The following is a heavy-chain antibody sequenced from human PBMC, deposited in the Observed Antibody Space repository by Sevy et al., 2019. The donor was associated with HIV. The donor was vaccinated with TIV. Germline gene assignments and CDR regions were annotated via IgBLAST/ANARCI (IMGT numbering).Heavy chain of an antibody. CDR3: TRWKAAQSIFDY. CDR2: LKSDVYGGTV. D-gene: IGHD6-13*01. CDR1: GFTFGDYC. Sequence: GESLKISCTASGFTFGDYCMSWVRQSPGKGLEWVAFLKSDVYGGTVVHAETVRGRFVISRDESKTIAYLQMNDLKTEDTGVYYCTRWKAAQSIFDYWGQGALVTVSS. V-gene: IGHV3-49*04. J-gene: IGHJ4*02.